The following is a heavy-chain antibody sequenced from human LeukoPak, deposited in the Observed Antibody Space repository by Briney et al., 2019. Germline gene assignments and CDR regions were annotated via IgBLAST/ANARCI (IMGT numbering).Heavy chain of an antibody. Sequence: ESGPALVKPTQPLTLTSTFSGFSLSTSGMCVSWIRQPPVKALEWLARIDWDDDKYYSTSLKTRLTISKDTSKNQVVLTMANMDPVDTATYFCARTLIRRDGYNFDYWGQGTLVTVSS. CDR2: IDWDDDK. V-gene: IGHV2-70*11. CDR3: ARTLIRRDGYNFDY. J-gene: IGHJ4*02. CDR1: GFSLSTSGMC. D-gene: IGHD5-24*01.